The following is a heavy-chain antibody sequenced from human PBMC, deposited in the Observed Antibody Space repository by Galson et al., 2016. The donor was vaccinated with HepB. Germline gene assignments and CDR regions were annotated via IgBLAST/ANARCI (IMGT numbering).Heavy chain of an antibody. J-gene: IGHJ4*02. Sequence: SLRLSCAASGVTSRSYTMNWVRQAPGKGLECVSSIDGTAITYADSVKGRFAISRDNAKNTLYLQMNSLSAEDTAVYYCVRDIISSRGFDKWGQGTLVTVSS. CDR2: IDGTAI. D-gene: IGHD2-2*01. CDR1: GVTSRSYT. CDR3: VRDIISSRGFDK. V-gene: IGHV3-21*04.